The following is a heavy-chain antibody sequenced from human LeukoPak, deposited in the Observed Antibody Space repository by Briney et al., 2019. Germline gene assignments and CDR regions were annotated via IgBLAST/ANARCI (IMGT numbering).Heavy chain of an antibody. CDR1: GDSINSLDL. Sequence: SETLSLTCTVSGDSINSLDLWSWVRQPPGKGLEWIGEMYLSGTTHSNPSVKSRVTVSIDKSKNQFFLNLSSVTAADTAVYYCAGLVGRYSSGLYYYYFDYWGQGTLVTVSS. J-gene: IGHJ4*02. CDR3: AGLVGRYSSGLYYYYFDY. V-gene: IGHV4-4*02. D-gene: IGHD3-22*01. CDR2: MYLSGTT.